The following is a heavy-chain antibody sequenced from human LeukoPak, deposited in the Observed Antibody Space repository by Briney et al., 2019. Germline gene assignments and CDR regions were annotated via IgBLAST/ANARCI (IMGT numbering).Heavy chain of an antibody. CDR1: GFTFSSYW. CDR2: ISSSSSTI. Sequence: GGSLRLSCAASGFTFSSYWMNWVCQAPGKGLEWVSYISSSSSTIYYADSVKGRFTISRDNAKNSLYLQMNSLRAEDTAVYYCARDRLVTGTIWGQGTMVTVSS. J-gene: IGHJ3*02. V-gene: IGHV3-48*04. CDR3: ARDRLVTGTI. D-gene: IGHD1-14*01.